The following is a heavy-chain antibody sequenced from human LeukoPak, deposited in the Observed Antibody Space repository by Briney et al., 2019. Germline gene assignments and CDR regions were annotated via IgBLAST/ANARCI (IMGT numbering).Heavy chain of an antibody. CDR2: IYYSGST. CDR1: GGSISSYC. D-gene: IGHD6-13*01. CDR3: ARVRGIAAAGIYYFDY. V-gene: IGHV4-59*01. J-gene: IGHJ4*02. Sequence: PSETLSLTCTVSGGSISSYCWSWIRQPPGKGLEWIGYIYYSGSTNYNPSLESRVTISVDTSKNQFSLKLSSVTAADTAVYYCARVRGIAAAGIYYFDYWGQGTLVTVSS.